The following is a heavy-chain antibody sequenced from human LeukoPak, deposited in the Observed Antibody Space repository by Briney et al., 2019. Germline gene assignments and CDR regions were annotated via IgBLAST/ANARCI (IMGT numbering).Heavy chain of an antibody. CDR3: ARHTESMVATLEFDYFDY. D-gene: IGHD5-12*01. J-gene: IGHJ4*02. Sequence: PSETLSLTCTVSGGSISSGDFYWGWIRQHPGKGLEWIGYIYYSGSTNYNPSLKSRVTISVDTSKNQFSLKLSSVTAADTAVYYCARHTESMVATLEFDYFDYWGQGTLVTVSS. CDR1: GGSISSGDFY. V-gene: IGHV4-61*05. CDR2: IYYSGST.